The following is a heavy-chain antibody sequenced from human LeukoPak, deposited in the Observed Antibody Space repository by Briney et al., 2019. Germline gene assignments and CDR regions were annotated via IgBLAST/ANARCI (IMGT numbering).Heavy chain of an antibody. V-gene: IGHV4-59*01. Sequence: SETLSLTCTVSGGSISSYYWSWIRQPPGKGLEWIGYIYYSGSTNYNPSLKSRVTISVDTPKNQFSLKLSSVTAADTAVYYCARGSGSYYSYWYFDLWGRGTLVTVSS. CDR3: ARGSGSYYSYWYFDL. J-gene: IGHJ2*01. CDR1: GGSISSYY. D-gene: IGHD1-26*01. CDR2: IYYSGST.